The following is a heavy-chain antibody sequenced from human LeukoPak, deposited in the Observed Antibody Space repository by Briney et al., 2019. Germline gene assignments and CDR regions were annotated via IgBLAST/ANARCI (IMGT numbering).Heavy chain of an antibody. Sequence: GGSLRLSCAASGFTFSSYAMSWVRQAPGKGLEWVSAISGSGGSTYYADSVKGRFAIFRDNSKNTLYLQMNSLRAEDTAVYYCAKDRGARNWEFDYWGQGTLVTVSS. D-gene: IGHD7-27*01. CDR2: ISGSGGST. V-gene: IGHV3-23*01. J-gene: IGHJ4*02. CDR3: AKDRGARNWEFDY. CDR1: GFTFSSYA.